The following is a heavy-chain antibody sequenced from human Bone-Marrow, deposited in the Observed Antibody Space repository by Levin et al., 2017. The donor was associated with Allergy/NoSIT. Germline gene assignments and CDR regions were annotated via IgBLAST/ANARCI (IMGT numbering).Heavy chain of an antibody. CDR3: ESDSGSGSYYPVGDL. CDR2: LYYSGNT. V-gene: IGHV4-39*02. D-gene: IGHD3-10*01. CDR1: GGPISTSSYY. J-gene: IGHJ5*02. Sequence: SETLSLTCTVSGGPISTSSYYYGWIRQPPGKGLEWLGSLYYSGNTYYNPSLKSRVTISVDTSNNQFSLSLTSLTAADTAIYYCESDSGSGSYYPVGDLWGQGILVTVSS.